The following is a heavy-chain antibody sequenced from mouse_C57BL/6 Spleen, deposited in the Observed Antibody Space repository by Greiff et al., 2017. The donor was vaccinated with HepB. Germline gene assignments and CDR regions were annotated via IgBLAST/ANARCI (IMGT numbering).Heavy chain of an antibody. D-gene: IGHD1-1*01. CDR2: IYPGDGDT. CDR3: ARRGVYYYYFDY. J-gene: IGHJ2*01. Sequence: QVQLQQSGAELVKPGASVKISCKASGYAFSSYWMNWVKQRPGKGLEWIGQIYPGDGDTNYNGKFKGKATLTADKSSSTAYMQLSSLTSEDSAVYCCARRGVYYYYFDYWGQGTTLTVSS. CDR1: GYAFSSYW. V-gene: IGHV1-80*01.